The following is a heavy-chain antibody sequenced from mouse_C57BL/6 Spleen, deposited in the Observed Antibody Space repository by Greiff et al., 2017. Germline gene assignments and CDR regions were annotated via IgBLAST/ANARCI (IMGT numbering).Heavy chain of an antibody. CDR3: ARGGELGRDYFDY. V-gene: IGHV1-76*01. J-gene: IGHJ2*01. CDR1: GYTFTDYY. D-gene: IGHD4-1*01. CDR2: IYPGSGNT. Sequence: VQLQQSGAELVRPGASVKLSCKASGYTFTDYYINWVKQRPGQGLEWIARIYPGSGNTYYNEKFKGKATLTAEKSSSTAYMQLSSLTSEDSAVYFCARGGELGRDYFDYWGQGTTLTVSS.